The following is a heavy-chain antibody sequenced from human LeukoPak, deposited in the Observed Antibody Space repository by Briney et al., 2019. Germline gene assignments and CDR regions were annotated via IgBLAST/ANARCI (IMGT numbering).Heavy chain of an antibody. J-gene: IGHJ4*02. D-gene: IGHD3-22*01. Sequence: GGTLRLSCAASGFTFSDYYMSWIRQAPGKGLEWVSYISSSGSTTYYADSVKGRFTISRDNSKNTLYLQMNSLRAEDTAVYYCARDRYDSSGYYLASDYCGQGTLVTVSS. CDR2: ISSSGSTT. CDR3: ARDRYDSSGYYLASDY. V-gene: IGHV3-11*04. CDR1: GFTFSDYY.